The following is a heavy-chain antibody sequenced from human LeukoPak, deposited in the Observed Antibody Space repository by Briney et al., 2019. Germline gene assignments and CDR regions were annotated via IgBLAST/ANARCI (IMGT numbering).Heavy chain of an antibody. J-gene: IGHJ4*02. CDR3: ASELMVAVAGTAGGPDY. Sequence: GASVKVSCKASGYTFTSYAMNWVRQAPGQGLEWMGWINTNTGNPTYAQGFTGRFVFSLDTSISTAYLQISSLKAEDTAVYYCASELMVAVAGTAGGPDYWGQGTLVTVSS. CDR1: GYTFTSYA. D-gene: IGHD6-19*01. V-gene: IGHV7-4-1*02. CDR2: INTNTGNP.